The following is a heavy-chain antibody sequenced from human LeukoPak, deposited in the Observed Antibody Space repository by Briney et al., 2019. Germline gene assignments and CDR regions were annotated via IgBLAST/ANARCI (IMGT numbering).Heavy chain of an antibody. CDR1: GGSFSGYY. CDR2: INHSGST. J-gene: IGHJ6*02. Sequence: TSETLSLTCAVYGGSFSGYYWSWIRQPPGKGLEWIGEINHSGSTNYNPSLKSRVTISVDTSKNQFSLKLSSVTAADTAVYYCARVSLGDIVVVPAAIPKEIYCYYGMDVWGQGTTVTVSS. CDR3: ARVSLGDIVVVPAAIPKEIYCYYGMDV. D-gene: IGHD2-2*01. V-gene: IGHV4-34*01.